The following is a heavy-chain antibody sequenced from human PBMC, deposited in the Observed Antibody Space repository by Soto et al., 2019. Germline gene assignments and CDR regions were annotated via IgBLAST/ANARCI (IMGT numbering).Heavy chain of an antibody. V-gene: IGHV1-69*06. J-gene: IGHJ4*02. CDR2: IIPVFGST. Sequence: SVKVSCKASAGTFSTYAIGWVRQAPGQGLEWVGGIIPVFGSTYYGQRFHGRVTVTADKSTSTAYMELRNLRSDDTAVYFCARYYFTSGNYYFDYWGQGTLVTVSS. D-gene: IGHD3-10*01. CDR1: AGTFSTYA. CDR3: ARYYFTSGNYYFDY.